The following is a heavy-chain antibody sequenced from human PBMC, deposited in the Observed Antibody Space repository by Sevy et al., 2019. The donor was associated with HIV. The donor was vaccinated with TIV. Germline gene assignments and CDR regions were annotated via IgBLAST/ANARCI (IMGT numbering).Heavy chain of an antibody. D-gene: IGHD3-22*01. J-gene: IGHJ3*02. V-gene: IGHV3-33*01. CDR3: ATYYASGFDDAFDI. CDR2: IWYDGSTE. Sequence: GGSLRLSCAASGFTIRNHGMHWVRQAPGKGLEWVAVIWYDGSTEHYADFVKGRFTISRDTSKNTLYLQMNTLRGEDSAVYSCATYYASGFDDAFDIWGQGTLVTVSS. CDR1: GFTIRNHG.